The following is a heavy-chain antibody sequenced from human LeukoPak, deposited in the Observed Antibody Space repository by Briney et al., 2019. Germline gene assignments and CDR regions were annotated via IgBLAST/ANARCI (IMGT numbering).Heavy chain of an antibody. Sequence: GASVKVSCKASGYIFTNYAIHWVRQAPGQGLEWMGLIGTGTGETKYSQKFQDRLTITSDTSATTAYMELSSLRVEDTAIYYCGRDPPFDPWGQGTPVTVSS. V-gene: IGHV1-3*04. J-gene: IGHJ5*02. CDR3: GRDPPFDP. CDR1: GYIFTNYA. CDR2: IGTGTGET.